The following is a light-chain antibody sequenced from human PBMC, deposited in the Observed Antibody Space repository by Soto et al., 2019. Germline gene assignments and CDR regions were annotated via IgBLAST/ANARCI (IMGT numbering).Light chain of an antibody. CDR2: DAS. J-gene: IGKJ4*01. CDR3: QQYDESPI. Sequence: EIVLTQSPGILSLSPGERATLSCRASQSVSSSYLAWYQQKPGQAPRLLIYDASSRATGIPDRFRGSGSGTDFTLTITRLEPEDFAVYWCQQYDESPIFGGGTKV. V-gene: IGKV3-20*01. CDR1: QSVSSSY.